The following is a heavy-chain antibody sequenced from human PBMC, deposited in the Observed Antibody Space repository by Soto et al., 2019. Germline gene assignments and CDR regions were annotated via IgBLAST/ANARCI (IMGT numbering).Heavy chain of an antibody. CDR2: IRVHKGNT. V-gene: IGHV1-18*01. D-gene: IGHD3-10*01. CDR3: VRDLDGSGSYYTDC. J-gene: IGHJ4*02. CDR1: GYNFINYG. Sequence: QVHLVQSGVEVKKPGASVKVSCKASGYNFINYGITWVRQAPGQGLEWMGWIRVHKGNTNYAQKFQGRVTMTTDTSTNTAYMELRSLRPDDTAVYYCVRDLDGSGSYYTDCWGPGTLVIFSS.